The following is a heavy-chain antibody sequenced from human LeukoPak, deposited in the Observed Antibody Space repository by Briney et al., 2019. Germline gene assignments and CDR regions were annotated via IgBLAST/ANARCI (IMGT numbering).Heavy chain of an antibody. CDR1: GGSISSSSYY. V-gene: IGHV4-39*01. CDR3: ARFLYGSRMAAPGTHCFDY. CDR2: IYYSGST. J-gene: IGHJ4*02. Sequence: SETLSLTCTVSGGSISSSSYYWGWIRQPPGKGLEWIGSIYYSGSTYYNPSLKSRVTISVDTSKNQFSLKLSSVTAADTAVYYCARFLYGSRMAAPGTHCFDYWGQGTLVTVSS. D-gene: IGHD6-13*01.